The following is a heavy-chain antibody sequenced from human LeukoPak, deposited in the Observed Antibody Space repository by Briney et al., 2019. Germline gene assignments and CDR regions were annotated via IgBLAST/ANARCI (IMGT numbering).Heavy chain of an antibody. D-gene: IGHD2-2*01. J-gene: IGHJ6*02. CDR3: ASIGYCSSTSCHRTGRDYYYYGMDV. V-gene: IGHV1-46*01. Sequence: ASVKVSCKASGYTFTSYYMHWVRQAPGQGLEWMGIINPSGGSASYAQKFQGRVTMTRDTSTSTVYMELSSLRSEDTAVYYCASIGYCSSTSCHRTGRDYYYYGMDVWGQGTTVTVSS. CDR2: INPSGGSA. CDR1: GYTFTSYY.